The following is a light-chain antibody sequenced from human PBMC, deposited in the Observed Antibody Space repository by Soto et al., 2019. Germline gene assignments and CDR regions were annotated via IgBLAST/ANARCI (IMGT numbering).Light chain of an antibody. CDR3: SSYTSSSMLYV. J-gene: IGLJ1*01. V-gene: IGLV2-14*01. CDR2: DVT. CDR1: SSDVGDNNY. Sequence: QSVLTQPASVSGSPGQSITISCTGTSSDVGDNNYVSWYQQHPGKAPKLMIYDVTHRPSGISNRFSGSKSGNTASLTISGLQAEDEADYYCSSYTSSSMLYVFGTGTKVTVL.